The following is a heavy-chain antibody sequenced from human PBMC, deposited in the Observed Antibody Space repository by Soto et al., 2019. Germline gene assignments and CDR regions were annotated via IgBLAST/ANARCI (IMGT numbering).Heavy chain of an antibody. V-gene: IGHV4-39*02. CDR1: GGSITNSSFY. J-gene: IGHJ4*02. CDR2: IYYSGTT. D-gene: IGHD3-3*01. Sequence: QLQLQESGPGLVKSSETLSLTCTISGGSITNSSFYWGWIRQPPGKGLEWMGSIYYSGTTYNNRSLKSRGTMSVDTSKNQFSLKLSSVTAADTAVYYCVRDRITTYGRGTLYYFDYWGQGTLVTVSS. CDR3: VRDRITTYGRGTLYYFDY.